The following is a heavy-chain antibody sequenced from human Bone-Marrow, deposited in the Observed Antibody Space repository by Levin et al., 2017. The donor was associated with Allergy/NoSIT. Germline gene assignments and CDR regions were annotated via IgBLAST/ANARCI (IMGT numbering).Heavy chain of an antibody. J-gene: IGHJ3*02. Sequence: GGSLRLSCAASGFTFSSYGMHWVRQAPGKGLEWVAVIWYDGSNKYYADSVKGRFTISRDNSKNTLYLQMNSLRAEDTAVYYCARTRGYYYDSSGANDAFDSWGQGTMVTVSS. D-gene: IGHD3-22*01. CDR1: GFTFSSYG. CDR3: ARTRGYYYDSSGANDAFDS. V-gene: IGHV3-33*01. CDR2: IWYDGSNK.